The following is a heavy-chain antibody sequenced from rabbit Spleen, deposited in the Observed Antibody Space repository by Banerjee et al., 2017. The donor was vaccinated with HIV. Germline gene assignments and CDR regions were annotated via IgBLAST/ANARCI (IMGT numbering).Heavy chain of an antibody. V-gene: IGHV1S40*01. J-gene: IGHJ6*01. CDR1: GFSFSGDSY. CDR2: IDVGSSGFT. D-gene: IGHD8-1*01. Sequence: QSLEESGGDLVKPGASLTLTCTASGFSFSGDSYMCWVRQAPGKGLEWIVCIDVGSSGFTYFASWAKGRFTISKTSSTTVTLQMTSLTAADTATYFCARDTGTSFSTYGMDLWGPGTLVTVS. CDR3: ARDTGTSFSTYGMDL.